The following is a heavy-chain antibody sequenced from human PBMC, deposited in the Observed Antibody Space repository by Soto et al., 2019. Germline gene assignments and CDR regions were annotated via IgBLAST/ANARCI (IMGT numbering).Heavy chain of an antibody. CDR1: GFTFRSSW. D-gene: IGHD6-19*01. Sequence: EVQLVESGGGVVQPGGSLRLSCVASGFTFRSSWMHWVRHAPGKGLVWVSRINSDATTKNYAGYSKGRFTIARDNAENTLSLEMDSLTAEDTAVYYCASGPTGWYGYDYWGQGTLLTVSS. CDR3: ASGPTGWYGYDY. J-gene: IGHJ4*02. CDR2: INSDATTK. V-gene: IGHV3-74*01.